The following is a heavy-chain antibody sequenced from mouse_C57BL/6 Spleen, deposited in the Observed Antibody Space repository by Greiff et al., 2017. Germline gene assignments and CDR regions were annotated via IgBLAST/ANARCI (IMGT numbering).Heavy chain of an antibody. D-gene: IGHD2-4*01. CDR3: ARDSDYAVDY. CDR1: GFTFSSYA. V-gene: IGHV5-4*01. J-gene: IGHJ2*01. CDR2: ISDGGSYT. Sequence: EVQLVESGGGLVKPGGSLKLSCAASGFTFSSYAMSWVRQTPEKRLEWVATISDGGSYTYYPDNVKGRFTISRDTAKNNLYLQMSHLKSEDTAMYYCARDSDYAVDYWGQGTTLTVSS.